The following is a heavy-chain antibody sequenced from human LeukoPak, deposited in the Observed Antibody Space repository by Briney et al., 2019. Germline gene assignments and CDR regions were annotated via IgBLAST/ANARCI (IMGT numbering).Heavy chain of an antibody. CDR1: VRTVSSYA. D-gene: IGHD1-26*01. V-gene: IGHV1-69*05. Sequence: ASVKLSFKASVRTVSSYAYYWVWHPPPQGNEGMGGIIPIYGTANYAQKFQGRVTITTAESTSTAYMELSSLRSEDTAVYYCARDGVGALYRYWGQGTLVTVSS. CDR2: IIPIYGTA. CDR3: ARDGVGALYRY. J-gene: IGHJ4*02.